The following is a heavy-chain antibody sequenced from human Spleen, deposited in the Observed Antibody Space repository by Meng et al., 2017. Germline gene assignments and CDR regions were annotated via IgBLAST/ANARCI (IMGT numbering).Heavy chain of an antibody. CDR2: IYHSGST. J-gene: IGHJ4*02. CDR1: GGSCRGGHW. CDR3: ARENGYSYGFDY. V-gene: IGHV4-4*02. D-gene: IGHD5-18*01. Sequence: QGELPGSGPGRVTLSGNLFVACWVCGGSCRGGHWWSWVRQPAGKGLEWIGEIYHSGSTNYNPSLKSGVTISVDKYKNQFYLKLSSVTAVDTVVYYCARENGYSYGFDYWGQGTLVTVSS.